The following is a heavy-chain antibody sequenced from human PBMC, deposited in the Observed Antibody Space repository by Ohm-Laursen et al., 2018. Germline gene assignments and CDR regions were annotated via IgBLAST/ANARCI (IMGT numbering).Heavy chain of an antibody. CDR3: AKGRSGGTGHGNWFES. J-gene: IGHJ5*01. D-gene: IGHD3-10*01. CDR2: ATGSGRST. V-gene: IGHV3-23*01. Sequence: LRLSCAASGFTFSGYAMSWVRQGPEKGLEWVSVATGSGRSTYYTDSVKGRFSISRDNSKNTLYLQMNSLRVEDTAVYYCAKGRSGGTGHGNWFESWGQGALVIVSS. CDR1: GFTFSGYA.